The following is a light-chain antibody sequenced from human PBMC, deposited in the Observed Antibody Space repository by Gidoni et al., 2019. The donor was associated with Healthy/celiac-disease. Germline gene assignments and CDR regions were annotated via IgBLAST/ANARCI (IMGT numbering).Light chain of an antibody. CDR3: QQSYNTLWT. CDR1: QSISSY. Sequence: DIQMTQSPSSLSASVGDRVTITCLASQSISSYLNWYQQKPGKAPKLLIYAASSLQSGVPSRFSGSGSGTDFTLTISSLQPEDFATYYCQQSYNTLWTFGQGTKVEIK. J-gene: IGKJ1*01. CDR2: AAS. V-gene: IGKV1-39*01.